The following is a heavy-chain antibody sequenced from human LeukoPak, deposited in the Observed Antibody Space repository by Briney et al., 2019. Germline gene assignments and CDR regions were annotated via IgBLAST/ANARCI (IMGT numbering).Heavy chain of an antibody. J-gene: IGHJ6*02. CDR1: GYTFTSYD. V-gene: IGHV1-8*01. D-gene: IGHD6-13*01. CDR3: ASPGIAADNYGMDV. Sequence: GASVKVSCKASGYTFTSYDINWVRQATGQGLEWMGWMNPNSGNTGYAQKFQGRVTMTRNTSISTAYMELSSLRSEDTAVYYCASPGIAADNYGMDVWGQGTTVTVSS. CDR2: MNPNSGNT.